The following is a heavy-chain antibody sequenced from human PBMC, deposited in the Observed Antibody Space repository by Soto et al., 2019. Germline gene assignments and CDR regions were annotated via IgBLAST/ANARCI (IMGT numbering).Heavy chain of an antibody. CDR2: IKQDGSEK. CDR1: GFTFSSYW. J-gene: IGHJ6*03. D-gene: IGHD2-15*01. V-gene: IGHV3-7*01. Sequence: RLSCAASGFTFSSYWMSWVRQAPGKGLEWVANIKQDGSEKYYVDSVKGRFTISRDNAKNSLYLQMNSLRAEDTAVYYCARGRCSGGSCYFTYYMDVWGKGTTVTVSS. CDR3: ARGRCSGGSCYFTYYMDV.